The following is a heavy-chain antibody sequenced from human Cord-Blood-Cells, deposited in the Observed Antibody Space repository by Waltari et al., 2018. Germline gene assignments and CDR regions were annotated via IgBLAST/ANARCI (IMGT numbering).Heavy chain of an antibody. CDR3: ARDYYYGSGSYSRFDP. CDR1: GGSFSGYY. J-gene: IGHJ5*02. D-gene: IGHD3-10*01. V-gene: IGHV4-34*01. Sequence: QVQLQQWGAGLLKPSETLSLTCDVYGGSFSGYYWSWIRPPPGKGLEWIGEINHSGSTNYNPSLKSRVTISVDTSKNQFSLKLSSVTAADTAVYYCARDYYYGSGSYSRFDPWGQGTLVTVSS. CDR2: INHSGST.